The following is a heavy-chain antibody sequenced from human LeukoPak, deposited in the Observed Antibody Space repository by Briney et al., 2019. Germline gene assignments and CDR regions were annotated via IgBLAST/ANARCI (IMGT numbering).Heavy chain of an antibody. CDR1: GYSFSSYW. D-gene: IGHD4-17*01. V-gene: IGHV5-51*01. J-gene: IGHJ4*02. CDR3: ARLLQIDGDYPLGREDY. CDR2: VHSGDFDT. Sequence: KLGESLKISCKGSGYSFSSYWIAWVRQMPGKGLEWMGIVHSGDFDTRYSPSFQGQVTISADKSISTAYLQWSSLKASDTAMYYCARLLQIDGDYPLGREDYWGQGTLVTVSS.